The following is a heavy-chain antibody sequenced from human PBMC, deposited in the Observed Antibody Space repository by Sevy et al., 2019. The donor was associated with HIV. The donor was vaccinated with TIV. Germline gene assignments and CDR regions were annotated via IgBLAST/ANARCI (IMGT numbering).Heavy chain of an antibody. CDR1: GFTFDHHA. J-gene: IGHJ2*01. Sequence: GGSLRLSCAASGFTFDHHAMHWVRQTPGKGLEWVSGISWNSASVAYADSVKGRFTISRDNAKQSLYLQMNSLRSEDTALYYCAKVPGYTYGLALWYFDLWGRGTLVTVSS. CDR2: ISWNSASV. D-gene: IGHD5-18*01. CDR3: AKVPGYTYGLALWYFDL. V-gene: IGHV3-9*01.